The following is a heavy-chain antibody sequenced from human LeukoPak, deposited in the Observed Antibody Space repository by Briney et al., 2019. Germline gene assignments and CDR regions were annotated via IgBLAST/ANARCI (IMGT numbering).Heavy chain of an antibody. CDR1: GFTVSTNY. J-gene: IGHJ6*04. D-gene: IGHD3-10*02. CDR3: AELGITMIGGV. Sequence: GGSLRLSCAASGFTVSTNYVSWVRQAPGKGLEWVSYISSSGSTIYYADSVKGRFTISRDNAKNSLYLQMNSLRAEDTAVYYCAELGITMIGGVGGKGTTVTISA. CDR2: ISSSGSTI. V-gene: IGHV3-48*03.